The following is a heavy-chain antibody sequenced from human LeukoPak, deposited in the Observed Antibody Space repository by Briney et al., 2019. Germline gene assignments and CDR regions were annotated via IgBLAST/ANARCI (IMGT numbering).Heavy chain of an antibody. CDR3: AREIGFKGWFDP. CDR2: IYSTGTT. V-gene: IGHV4-59*01. CDR1: GGSISSYY. D-gene: IGHD2-15*01. J-gene: IGHJ5*02. Sequence: PSETLSLTCSVSGGSISSYYWSWIRQPPGKGLEWIGYIYSTGTTNYNPSLKSRVTMSVDTSKKQLSLKMTSVTAADTAVYYCAREIGFKGWFDPWGQGTLVTVSS.